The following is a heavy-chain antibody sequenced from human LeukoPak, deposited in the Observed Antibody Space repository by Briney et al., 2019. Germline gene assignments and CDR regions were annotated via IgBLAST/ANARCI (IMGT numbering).Heavy chain of an antibody. J-gene: IGHJ4*02. D-gene: IGHD3-22*01. CDR2: ISSSGSTI. CDR3: ARYYDSSGYYPHFDY. CDR1: GFTFSDYY. Sequence: TGGSLGLSCAASGFTFSDYYMSWIRQAPGKGLEWVSYISSSGSTIYYADSVKGRFTISRDNAKNSLYLQMNSLRAEDTAVYYCARYYDSSGYYPHFDYWGQGTLVTVSS. V-gene: IGHV3-11*01.